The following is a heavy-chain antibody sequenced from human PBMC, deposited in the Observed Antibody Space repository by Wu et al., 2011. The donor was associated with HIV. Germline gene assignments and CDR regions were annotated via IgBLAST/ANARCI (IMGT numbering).Heavy chain of an antibody. CDR3: ARGIPYYYESSGYSSTPYYFDY. Sequence: QVQLVQSGAEVKKPGSSVKVSCKASGGTFSSYDTNWVRQATGQGLEWMGWMHPNSGNTGYAQKFQDRVTMTRNTSISTAYMELSSLRSEDTAVYYCARGIPYYYESSGYSSTPYYFDYWGQGTLVTVSS. D-gene: IGHD3-22*01. J-gene: IGHJ4*02. CDR1: GGTFSSYD. V-gene: IGHV1-8*02. CDR2: MHPNSGNT.